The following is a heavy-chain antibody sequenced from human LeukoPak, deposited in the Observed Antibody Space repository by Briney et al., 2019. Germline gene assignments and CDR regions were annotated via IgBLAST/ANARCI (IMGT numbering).Heavy chain of an antibody. CDR3: ARDHRAICSSTTCYSQFDY. J-gene: IGHJ5*01. CDR1: GGTFGSYA. V-gene: IGHV1-69*04. D-gene: IGHD2-2*01. Sequence: AVKGSCKASGGTFGSYAISSVRQAPGQGLEWMGRIIPILGIANYAQKFQGRVTITADKSPSTAYMELSSLRSEDTAVYYCARDHRAICSSTTCYSQFDYWGHGTLVTVSS. CDR2: IIPILGIA.